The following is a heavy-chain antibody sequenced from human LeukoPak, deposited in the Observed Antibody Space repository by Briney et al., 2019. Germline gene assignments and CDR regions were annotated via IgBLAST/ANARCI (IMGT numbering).Heavy chain of an antibody. CDR2: IYPGDSDT. J-gene: IGHJ4*02. Sequence: GESLKISCKGSGYSFTSYWIGWVRQMPGKGLEWMGIIYPGDSDTRYSPSFQGQVTISADKSISTAYLQWSSLKPSDTAMYYCARQSMAAAVGFDYWGQGTLVTVSS. CDR3: ARQSMAAAVGFDY. V-gene: IGHV5-51*01. D-gene: IGHD6-13*01. CDR1: GYSFTSYW.